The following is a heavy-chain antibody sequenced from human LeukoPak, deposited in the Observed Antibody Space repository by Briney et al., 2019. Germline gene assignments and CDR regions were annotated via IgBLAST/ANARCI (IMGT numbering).Heavy chain of an antibody. CDR2: INSDGSRI. J-gene: IGHJ4*02. V-gene: IGHV3-74*01. CDR3: ARDRGSTEFDY. D-gene: IGHD1-26*01. CDR1: GFTFRSHW. Sequence: PGGSLRLSCAASGFTFRSHWMHWVRQAPGKGLVWVSRINSDGSRISYADSVKGRFTISRDNAKNTVYLQMNSLRAEDTAVYYCARDRGSTEFDYWGQGTLVTVSS.